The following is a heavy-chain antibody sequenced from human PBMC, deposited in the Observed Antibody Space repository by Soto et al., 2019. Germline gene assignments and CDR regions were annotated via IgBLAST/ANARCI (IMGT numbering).Heavy chain of an antibody. CDR2: IYYGGSS. CDR1: GGSISGTSYY. D-gene: IGHD2-15*01. CDR3: ARHETLASAGGY. J-gene: IGHJ4*02. Sequence: SETLSLTCTVSGGSISGTSYYWGWIRQPPGRGLEWIGSIYYGGSSYYNPSLKTRVTISVDTSKNQFSLKLRSVTAADTAVFYCARHETLASAGGYWGQGTLVTVSS. V-gene: IGHV4-39*01.